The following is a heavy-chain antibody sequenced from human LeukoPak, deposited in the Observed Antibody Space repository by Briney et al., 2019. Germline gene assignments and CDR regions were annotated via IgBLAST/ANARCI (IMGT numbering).Heavy chain of an antibody. Sequence: PSETLSLTCTVSGGSISSSSYYWGWIRQPPGKGLEWIGSIYYSGRTYYNPSLKSRVTISVDTSKNQFSLKPSSVTAADTAVYYCARLEVAGINDYRGQGTLVTVSS. CDR2: IYYSGRT. CDR3: ARLEVAGINDY. J-gene: IGHJ4*02. D-gene: IGHD6-19*01. CDR1: GGSISSSSYY. V-gene: IGHV4-39*01.